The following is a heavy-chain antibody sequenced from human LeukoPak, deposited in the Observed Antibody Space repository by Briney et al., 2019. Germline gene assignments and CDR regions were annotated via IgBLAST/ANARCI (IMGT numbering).Heavy chain of an antibody. CDR3: ARGRRGYSYGYY. J-gene: IGHJ4*02. V-gene: IGHV4-4*07. Sequence: PSETLSLTCTVAGASISSYCWSWVRQPAGKGMEWLGCIYRSGKTYYNASLRSRVTMSVETTKNQFSLKLSSVTAADTAVYYCARGRRGYSYGYYWGQGTLVTVSS. CDR1: GASISSYC. CDR2: IYRSGKT. D-gene: IGHD5-18*01.